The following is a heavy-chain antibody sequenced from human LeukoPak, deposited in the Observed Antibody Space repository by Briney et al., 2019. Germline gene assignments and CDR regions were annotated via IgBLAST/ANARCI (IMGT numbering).Heavy chain of an antibody. J-gene: IGHJ4*02. D-gene: IGHD6-19*01. CDR2: IWYDGSNK. CDR1: GFTFSSCA. V-gene: IGHV3-33*08. CDR3: AREGVAVAGKTALDY. Sequence: PGGSLRLSCAASGFTFSSCAMHWVRQAPGKGLEWVAVIWYDGSNKYYADSVKGRFTISRDNSKNTLYLQMDSLRAEDTAVYYCAREGVAVAGKTALDYWGQGTLVTVSS.